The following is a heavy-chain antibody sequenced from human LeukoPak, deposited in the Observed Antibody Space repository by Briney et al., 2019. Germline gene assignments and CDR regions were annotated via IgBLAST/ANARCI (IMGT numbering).Heavy chain of an antibody. Sequence: SETLSLTCTVSGYSISSYYWSWIRQPAGKGLEWIGHIYTSGSTNYNPSLKSRVTMSVDTSKNQFSLKLSSVTAADTAVYYCARDLASSSSGYYYYYYMDVWGKGTTVTVSS. CDR2: IYTSGST. J-gene: IGHJ6*03. CDR1: GYSISSYY. V-gene: IGHV4-4*07. CDR3: ARDLASSSSGYYYYYYMDV. D-gene: IGHD6-6*01.